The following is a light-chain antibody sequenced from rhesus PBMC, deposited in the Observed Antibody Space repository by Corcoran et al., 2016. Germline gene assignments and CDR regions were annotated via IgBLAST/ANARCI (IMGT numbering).Light chain of an antibody. CDR1: NIGGKY. Sequence: SYELTQPPSVSAASGQTARLTCGGDNIGGKYVHWYHQKPAQAPVQVIYADSKRPSGIPERFSGSNSGNTATLTISGVEAGDEADYYCQVWDSSSNTHIFGAGTRLTVL. CDR2: ADS. J-gene: IGLJ1*01. V-gene: IGLV3-25*01. CDR3: QVWDSSSNTHI.